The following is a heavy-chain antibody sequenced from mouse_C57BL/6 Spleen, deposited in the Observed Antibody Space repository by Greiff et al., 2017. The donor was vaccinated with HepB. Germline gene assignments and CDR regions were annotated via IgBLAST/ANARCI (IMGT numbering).Heavy chain of an antibody. Sequence: QVQLQQPGAELVMPGASVKLSCKASGYTFTSYWMHWVKQRPGQGLEWIGEIDPTDSYTNYNQKFKGKSTLTVDKSSSTAYMQLSSLTSEDSAVYYCARRCLPFMDYWGQGTSVTVSS. CDR1: GYTFTSYW. J-gene: IGHJ4*01. V-gene: IGHV1-69*01. CDR3: ARRCLPFMDY. CDR2: IDPTDSYT.